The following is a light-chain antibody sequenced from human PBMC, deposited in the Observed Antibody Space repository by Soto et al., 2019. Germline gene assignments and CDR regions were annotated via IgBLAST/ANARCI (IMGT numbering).Light chain of an antibody. CDR3: QQYNNWPPWT. CDR2: GAS. V-gene: IGKV3-20*01. J-gene: IGKJ1*01. CDR1: QSVSSSS. Sequence: EIVLAQSPGTLSLSPGERATLSCRASQSVSSSSLAWYQQRRGQAPRLLIHGASSRATGIPDRFSGSGSGTEFTLTISSLQSEDFALYYCQQYNNWPPWTFGQGTKVDIK.